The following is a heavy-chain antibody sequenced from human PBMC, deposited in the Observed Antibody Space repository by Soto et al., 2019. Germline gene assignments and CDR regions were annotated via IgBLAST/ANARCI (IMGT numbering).Heavy chain of an antibody. CDR2: ISYAGSNK. Sequence: GVSLRLSCAASGFTFSSYVMHWGRQAAHRGLAWVAVISYAGSNKYYADSVKGRFTISRDNSKNTLYLQMNSLRAEDMAVYYCAREVVVTAIHSPYGMDVWGQGTTVTVS. V-gene: IGHV3-30-3*01. D-gene: IGHD2-21*02. CDR1: GFTFSSYV. CDR3: AREVVVTAIHSPYGMDV. J-gene: IGHJ6*02.